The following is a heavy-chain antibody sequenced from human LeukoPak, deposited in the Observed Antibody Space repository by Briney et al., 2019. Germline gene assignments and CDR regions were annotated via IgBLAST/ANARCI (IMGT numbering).Heavy chain of an antibody. CDR2: IFHSGIT. V-gene: IGHV4-38-2*01. CDR3: AGHFNRRYFDL. J-gene: IGHJ2*01. D-gene: IGHD1-14*01. CDR1: GYSISSGHY. Sequence: SETLSLTCAVSGYSISSGHYWGWIRQPPGKGLEWIGSIFHSGITYYNPSLQSRVTISVDTSNNHFSLRLTSVTAADTAVYFCAGHFNRRYFDLWGRGTLVTVSS.